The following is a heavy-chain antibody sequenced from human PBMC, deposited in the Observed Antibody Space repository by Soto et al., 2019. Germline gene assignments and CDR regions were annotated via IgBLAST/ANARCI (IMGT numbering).Heavy chain of an antibody. CDR1: GFTFSNYA. J-gene: IGHJ6*02. CDR3: VHWGQDYYYGMDV. V-gene: IGHV3-64D*06. D-gene: IGHD7-27*01. CDR2: ISSNGGST. Sequence: GGSLRLSCSASGFTFSNYAIHWVRQAPGKGLEYVSAISSNGGSTYYADSVKGRFTISRDNVKNTLNLQMSSLRAEDTAVYYCVHWGQDYYYGMDVWGQGTTVTVSS.